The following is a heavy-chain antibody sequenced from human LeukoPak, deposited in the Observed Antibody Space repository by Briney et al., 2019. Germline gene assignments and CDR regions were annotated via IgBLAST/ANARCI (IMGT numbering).Heavy chain of an antibody. J-gene: IGHJ4*02. CDR2: IYYSGST. D-gene: IGHD1-20*01. Sequence: PSQTLSLTCTVSGGSISSGDYYWSWIRQPPGKGLEWIGYIYYSGSTYYNPSLKSRVTISVDTSKNQFSLKLSSVTAADTAVYYCARSYHWNDGFDYWGQGTLVTVSS. CDR1: GGSISSGDYY. CDR3: ARSYHWNDGFDY. V-gene: IGHV4-30-4*01.